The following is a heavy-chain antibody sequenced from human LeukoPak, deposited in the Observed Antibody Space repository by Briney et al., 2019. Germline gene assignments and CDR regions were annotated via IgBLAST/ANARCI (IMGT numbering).Heavy chain of an antibody. V-gene: IGHV6-1*01. J-gene: IGHJ3*02. CDR3: ARGGRVDLKGAFDI. CDR1: GDSVSSTRAA. CDR2: TYYWSKWHY. D-gene: IGHD3-9*01. Sequence: SQTLSLTCAISGDSVSSTRAAWNWIRQSPSRGLEWLGRTYYWSKWHYDYAVSVRSRITVNPDTSKNQFSLQVNSVTPEDTAVYYCARGGRVDLKGAFDIWSQGTMVTISS.